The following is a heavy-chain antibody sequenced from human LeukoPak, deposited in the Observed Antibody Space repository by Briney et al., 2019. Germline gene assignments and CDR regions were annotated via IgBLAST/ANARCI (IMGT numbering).Heavy chain of an antibody. V-gene: IGHV4-39*01. Sequence: PSETLSLTCTVSGGSISSSSYYWGWIRQPPGKGLEWIGSIYYSGSTYYNPSLKSRVTISVDTPKNQFSLKLSSVTAADTAVYYCARILDNFDYWGQGTLVTVSS. J-gene: IGHJ4*02. CDR2: IYYSGST. D-gene: IGHD1-26*01. CDR1: GGSISSSSYY. CDR3: ARILDNFDY.